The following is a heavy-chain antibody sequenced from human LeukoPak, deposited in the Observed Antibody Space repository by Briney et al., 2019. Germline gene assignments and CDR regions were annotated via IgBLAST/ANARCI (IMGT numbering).Heavy chain of an antibody. CDR2: MNPNSGNT. V-gene: IGHV1-8*02. Sequence: ASVKVSCKASGYTFTSYGISWVRQAPGQGLEWMGWMNPNSGNTGYAQKFQGRVTMTRNTSISTAYMELSSLRSEDTAVYYCARVSPENYFDYWGQGTLVTVSS. D-gene: IGHD6-13*01. CDR1: GYTFTSYG. CDR3: ARVSPENYFDY. J-gene: IGHJ4*02.